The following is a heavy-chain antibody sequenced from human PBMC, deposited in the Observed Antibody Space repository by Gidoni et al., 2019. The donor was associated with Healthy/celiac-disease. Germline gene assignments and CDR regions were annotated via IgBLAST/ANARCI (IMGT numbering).Heavy chain of an antibody. CDR1: GGSISRYY. J-gene: IGHJ6*03. CDR2: IYTSGST. Sequence: QVQLQESGPGLVKPSQTLSLTCTVSGGSISRYYWSWIRQPAGKGLEWIGRIYTSGSTNYNPSLKSRVTMSVDTSKNQFSLKLSSVTAADTAVYYCARAGYYGSGSYDYYYYMDVWGKGTTVTVSS. D-gene: IGHD3-10*01. V-gene: IGHV4-4*07. CDR3: ARAGYYGSGSYDYYYYMDV.